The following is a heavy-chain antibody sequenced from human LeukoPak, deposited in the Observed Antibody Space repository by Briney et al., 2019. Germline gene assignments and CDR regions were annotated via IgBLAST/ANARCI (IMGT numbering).Heavy chain of an antibody. V-gene: IGHV1-8*03. CDR2: MNPNSGNT. CDR1: GYTFTSYD. J-gene: IGHJ3*02. CDR3: ARGVGYCSSTSCYDAFDI. Sequence: GASVKVSCKASGYTFTSYDINWVRQATEQGLEWMGWMNPNSGNTGYAQKFQGRVTITRNTSISTAYMELSSLRSEDTAVYYCARGVGYCSSTSCYDAFDIWGQGTMVTVSS. D-gene: IGHD2-2*01.